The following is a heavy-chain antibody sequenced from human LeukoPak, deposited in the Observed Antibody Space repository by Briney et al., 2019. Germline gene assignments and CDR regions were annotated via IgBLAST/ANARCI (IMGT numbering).Heavy chain of an antibody. CDR3: ARDKAHSYGRYFDP. V-gene: IGHV4-59*01. J-gene: IGHJ5*02. CDR2: ISNGNT. Sequence: SETLSLTCRVSGGSISTYYWNWIRQTPGKGLEWLGHISNGNTDYNPSLKSRVTISVDTSKNQFSLKLTSVTAADTAVYYCARDKAHSYGRYFDPWGQGSLVTVSS. CDR1: GGSISTYY. D-gene: IGHD5-18*01.